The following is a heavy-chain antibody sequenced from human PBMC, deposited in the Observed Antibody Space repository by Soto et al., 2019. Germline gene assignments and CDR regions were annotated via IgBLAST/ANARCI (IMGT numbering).Heavy chain of an antibody. CDR1: GFTVSSNY. V-gene: IGHV3-66*04. J-gene: IGHJ3*02. CDR3: ARPNSPPFMAWSAFDI. D-gene: IGHD2-15*01. Sequence: GGSLRLSCAASGFTVSSNYMSWVRQAPGKGLEWVSVIYSGGSTYYADSVKGRFTISRDNSKNTLYLQMNSLRAEDTAVYYCARPNSPPFMAWSAFDIWGQGTMVTVSS. CDR2: IYSGGST.